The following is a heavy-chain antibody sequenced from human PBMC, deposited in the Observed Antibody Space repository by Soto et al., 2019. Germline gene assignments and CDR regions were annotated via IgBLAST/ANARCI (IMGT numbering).Heavy chain of an antibody. J-gene: IGHJ4*02. CDR2: INHSRST. CDR1: GGSFSGYY. D-gene: IGHD2-15*01. V-gene: IGHV4-34*01. Sequence: QVQLQQWGAGLLKPSETLSLTCAVYGGSFSGYYWSWIRQPPGKGLEWIGEINHSRSTNYNPSLKSRVTIAVDTSKHQVSLKLSSVTAADTAVYYCARGKVVAASLFDYWGQGTLVTVSS. CDR3: ARGKVVAASLFDY.